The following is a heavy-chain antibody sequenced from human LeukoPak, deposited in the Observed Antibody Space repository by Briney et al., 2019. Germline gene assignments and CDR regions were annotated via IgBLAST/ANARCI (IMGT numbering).Heavy chain of an antibody. CDR2: TSYDGSNK. V-gene: IGHV3-30*04. CDR1: GFTFSSYA. D-gene: IGHD6-19*01. J-gene: IGHJ4*02. CDR3: ARGWSIAVAAH. Sequence: GRSLRLSCAASGFTFSSYAMHWVRQAPGKGLEWVAVTSYDGSNKYYADSVKGRFTISRDNSKNTLYLQMNSLRAEDTAVYYCARGWSIAVAAHWGQGTLVTVSS.